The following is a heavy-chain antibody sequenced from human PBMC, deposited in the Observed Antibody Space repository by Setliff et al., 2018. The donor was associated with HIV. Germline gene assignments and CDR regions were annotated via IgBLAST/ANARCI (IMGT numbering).Heavy chain of an antibody. CDR2: LYYSGNT. J-gene: IGHJ5*02. Sequence: SETLSLTCTVSGGSISSSFHYWGWIRQPPGKGLEWIASLYYSGNTYYNPSLQSRLTMSVDTSKNQFSLRLRSVTAADTAVYYCARDRANWGGWFDPWGQGTQVTVSS. D-gene: IGHD7-27*01. CDR3: ARDRANWGGWFDP. CDR1: GGSISSSFHY. V-gene: IGHV4-39*07.